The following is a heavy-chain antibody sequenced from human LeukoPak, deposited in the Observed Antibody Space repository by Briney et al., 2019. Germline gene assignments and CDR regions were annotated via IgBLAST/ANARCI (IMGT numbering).Heavy chain of an antibody. D-gene: IGHD6-6*01. V-gene: IGHV3-23*01. CDR2: ISGSGGST. CDR1: GFTFSSYA. CDR3: AREQQLGDAFDI. Sequence: GGSLRLSCAASGFTFSSYAMSWVRQAPGKGLEWVSAISGSGGSTYYADSVKGRFTISRDNAKNSLYLQMNSLRAEDTAVYYCAREQQLGDAFDIWGQGTMVTVSS. J-gene: IGHJ3*02.